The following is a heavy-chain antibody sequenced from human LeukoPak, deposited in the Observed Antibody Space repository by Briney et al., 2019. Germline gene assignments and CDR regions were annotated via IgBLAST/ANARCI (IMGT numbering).Heavy chain of an antibody. CDR1: GFTFNTYA. J-gene: IGHJ6*03. Sequence: GGSLRLSCAAPGFTFNTYAMHWVRQAPGKGLEWVALISYAGNNKFYRDSVKGRFSVSRDNSKSTLQMDNLRLEDTAVYYCARAGSAGLYYYYMDVWGKGTMVTVSS. V-gene: IGHV3-30-3*01. CDR2: ISYAGNNK. D-gene: IGHD6-25*01. CDR3: ARAGSAGLYYYYMDV.